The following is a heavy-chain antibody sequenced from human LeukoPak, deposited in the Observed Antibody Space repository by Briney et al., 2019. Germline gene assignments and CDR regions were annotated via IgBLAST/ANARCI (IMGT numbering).Heavy chain of an antibody. V-gene: IGHV3-48*03. D-gene: IGHD6-13*01. Sequence: PGGSLRLSCAASGFTFSSYEMNWVRQAPGKELEWGSYISSSGSTIYYADSVKGRFTISRDNAKNSLYLQMNSLRAEDTAVYYCARDIAAAGTGWFDPWGQGTLVTVSS. CDR1: GFTFSSYE. J-gene: IGHJ5*02. CDR2: ISSSGSTI. CDR3: ARDIAAAGTGWFDP.